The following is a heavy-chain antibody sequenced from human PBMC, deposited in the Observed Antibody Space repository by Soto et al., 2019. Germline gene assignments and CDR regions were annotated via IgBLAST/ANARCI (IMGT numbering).Heavy chain of an antibody. CDR3: AREITSSWMDV. CDR2: INPNSGAT. V-gene: IGHV1-2*04. D-gene: IGHD6-13*01. Sequence: QVQLVQSGAEVKKPGASVKVSCKASGYTFTANYLHWVRQAPGPGLGWMGWINPNSGATNYAQRFQAWVTMTRDTSISTAYVELSRLTFDDTAVYYCAREITSSWMDVLGQGTTVTVSS. J-gene: IGHJ6*02. CDR1: GYTFTANY.